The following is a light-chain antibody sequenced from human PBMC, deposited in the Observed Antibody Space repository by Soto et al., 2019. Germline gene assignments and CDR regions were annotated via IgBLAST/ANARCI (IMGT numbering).Light chain of an antibody. CDR1: QSVSNNY. CDR2: GAS. V-gene: IGKV3-20*01. J-gene: IGKJ1*01. CDR3: QHYVTSLTT. Sequence: EIALTQSPGTLSLSPWEIATRSCRASQSVSNNYLAWYQQKPGQAPRLLIYGASNRATGIPDRFSGSGSGTDFTLTITTLEPEDSAVYYCQHYVTSLTTFGQGTKVDIK.